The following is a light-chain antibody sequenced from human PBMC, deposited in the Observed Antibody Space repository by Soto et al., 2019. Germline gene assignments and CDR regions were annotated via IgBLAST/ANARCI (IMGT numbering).Light chain of an antibody. V-gene: IGLV1-47*01. CDR1: SSNIGSNY. CDR3: AAWDDSLSGYVV. CDR2: MNN. J-gene: IGLJ2*01. Sequence: QLVLTQPPSASGTPGQRVTISCSGSSSNIGSNYVYWYQQFPGTAPKLLIYMNNQRPSGVPDRFSGSKSGTSASLAISGLRSEDEADYYCAAWDDSLSGYVVFGGGTKLTVL.